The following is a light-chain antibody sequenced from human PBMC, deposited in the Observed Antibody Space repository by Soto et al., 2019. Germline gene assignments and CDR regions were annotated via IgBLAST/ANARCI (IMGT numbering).Light chain of an antibody. V-gene: IGLV1-40*01. Sequence: QSVLTQPPSVSGAPGQRVTISCTGTSSNIGPGYDVHWYQQLPGTAPKVLIYDNNYRPSGVPDRFSGSKSGTSASLAITGLQAEDEADYYCQSYDSSLRVVVFGGGTKLTVL. CDR1: SSNIGPGYD. CDR3: QSYDSSLRVVV. J-gene: IGLJ2*01. CDR2: DNN.